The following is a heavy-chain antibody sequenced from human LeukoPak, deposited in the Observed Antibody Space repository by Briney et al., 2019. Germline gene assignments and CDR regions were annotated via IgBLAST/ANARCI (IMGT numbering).Heavy chain of an antibody. J-gene: IGHJ4*02. CDR2: ISGGGGT. CDR3: AKDAYDNSDYYYFSRGPNDY. CDR1: GFTFSSYA. D-gene: IGHD3-22*01. V-gene: IGHV3-23*01. Sequence: GGSLRLSCAASGFTFSSYAMSWVRQAPGKGLEWVSAISGGGGTDYADSVKGRFTISRDNSKNTLYLQMNSLRAEDTAVYYCAKDAYDNSDYYYFSRGPNDYWGQGTLVAVSS.